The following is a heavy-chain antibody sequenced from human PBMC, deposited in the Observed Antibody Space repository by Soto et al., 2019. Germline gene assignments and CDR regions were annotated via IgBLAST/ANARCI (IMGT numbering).Heavy chain of an antibody. CDR3: ARYEDWNNWFDP. D-gene: IGHD1-1*01. J-gene: IGHJ5*02. V-gene: IGHV3-21*01. CDR1: GFSVSSYS. CDR2: ISSSSSYI. Sequence: XGCLRLSCAASGFSVSSYSMNGVRQAPGKGLEWVSSISSSSSYIYYADSVKGRFTISRDNAKNSLYLQMNSLRAEDTAVYYCARYEDWNNWFDPWGQRTLVTVSS.